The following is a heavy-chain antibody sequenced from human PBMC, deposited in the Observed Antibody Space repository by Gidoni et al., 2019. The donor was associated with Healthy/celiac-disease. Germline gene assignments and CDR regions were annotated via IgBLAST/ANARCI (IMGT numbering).Heavy chain of an antibody. J-gene: IGHJ4*02. D-gene: IGHD3-22*01. CDR3: AKDLDSSGYSD. CDR2: ISGSGGST. CDR1: AFTFSSYA. Sequence: DVQLLESVGGVVPPGGSLRLSCAASAFTFSSYAMSWVRQAPGKGLEWVSAISGSGGSTYYADSVKGRFTISRDNSKNTLYRQMNSLRAEDTAVYYCAKDLDSSGYSDWGQGTLVTVSS. V-gene: IGHV3-23*01.